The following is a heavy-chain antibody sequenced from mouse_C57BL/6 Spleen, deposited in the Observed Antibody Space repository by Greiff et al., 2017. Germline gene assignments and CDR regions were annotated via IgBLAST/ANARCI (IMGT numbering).Heavy chain of an antibody. V-gene: IGHV5-12*01. Sequence: EVMLVESGGGLVQPGGSLKLSCAASGFTFSDYYMYWVRQTPEKRLEWVAYISNGGGSTYYPDTVKGRFTISRDNAKNTLYLQMSRLKSEDTAMYYCASDSNYVWFACWGQGTLVTVSA. D-gene: IGHD2-5*01. CDR2: ISNGGGST. CDR1: GFTFSDYY. CDR3: ASDSNYVWFAC. J-gene: IGHJ3*01.